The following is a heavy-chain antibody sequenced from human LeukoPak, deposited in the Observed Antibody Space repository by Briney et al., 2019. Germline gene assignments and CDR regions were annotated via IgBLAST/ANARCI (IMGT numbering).Heavy chain of an antibody. D-gene: IGHD2-2*02. Sequence: GGSLRLSCAASGFTFSSYWMSWVRQAPGKGLGWVANIKQDGSEKYYVDSVKGRFTISRDNAKNSLYLQMNSLRAEDTAVYYCARDVGYCSSTSCYKYFDYWGQGTLVTVSS. CDR3: ARDVGYCSSTSCYKYFDY. V-gene: IGHV3-7*01. J-gene: IGHJ4*02. CDR1: GFTFSSYW. CDR2: IKQDGSEK.